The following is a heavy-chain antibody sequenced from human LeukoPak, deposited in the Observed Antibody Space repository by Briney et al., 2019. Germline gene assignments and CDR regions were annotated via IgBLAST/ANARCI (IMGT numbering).Heavy chain of an antibody. V-gene: IGHV3-48*01. Sequence: GGSLRLSCAASGFTFSSYSMNWVRQAPGKGLEWVSYISSSSSTIYYADSVKGRFTISRDNAKNSLYLQMNSLRAEDTAVYYCARDSPWVVVVPAASPDMDVWSKGTTVTVSS. J-gene: IGHJ6*03. CDR2: ISSSSSTI. CDR3: ARDSPWVVVVPAASPDMDV. D-gene: IGHD2-2*01. CDR1: GFTFSSYS.